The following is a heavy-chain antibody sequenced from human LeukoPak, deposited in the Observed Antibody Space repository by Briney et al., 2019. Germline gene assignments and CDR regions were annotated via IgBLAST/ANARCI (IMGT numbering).Heavy chain of an antibody. CDR1: GGTFSSYA. CDR2: IIPIFGTA. D-gene: IGHD2-15*01. Sequence: SVKVSCKASGGTFSSYAISWVRQAPGQGLEWMGGIIPIFGTANYAQKFQGRVTITADESTSTAYMELSSLRSEDTAVYYCARDNGGSWVVDAFDIWGQGPMVTVSS. V-gene: IGHV1-69*13. J-gene: IGHJ3*02. CDR3: ARDNGGSWVVDAFDI.